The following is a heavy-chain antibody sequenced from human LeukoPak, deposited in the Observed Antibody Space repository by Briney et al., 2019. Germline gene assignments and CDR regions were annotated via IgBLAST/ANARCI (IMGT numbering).Heavy chain of an antibody. J-gene: IGHJ4*02. V-gene: IGHV4-34*01. CDR2: INHSGST. D-gene: IGHD6-19*01. CDR1: GGSFSGYY. CDR3: ARGRGYSSGWYFDY. Sequence: PSETPSLTCAVYGGSFSGYYWSWIRQPPGKGLEWIGEINHSGSTNYNPSLKSRVTISVDTSKNQFSLKLSSVTAADTAVYYCARGRGYSSGWYFDYWGQGTLVTVSS.